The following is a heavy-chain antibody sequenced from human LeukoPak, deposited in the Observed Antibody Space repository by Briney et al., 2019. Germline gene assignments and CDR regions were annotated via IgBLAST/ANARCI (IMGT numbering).Heavy chain of an antibody. D-gene: IGHD3-3*01. J-gene: IGHJ4*01. CDR1: GGSISSGGYY. V-gene: IGHV4-31*03. Sequence: SQTLSLTCTVSGGSISSGGYYWSWIRQHPGKGLEWIGYIYYSGSTYYNPSLKSRVTISVDTSKNQFSLKLTSVTAADTAVYFCARAGGFFSPFGYWGHGTLVTVSS. CDR3: ARAGGFFSPFGY. CDR2: IYYSGST.